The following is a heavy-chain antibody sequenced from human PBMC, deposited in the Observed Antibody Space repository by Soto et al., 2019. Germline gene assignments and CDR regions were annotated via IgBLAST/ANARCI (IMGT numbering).Heavy chain of an antibody. CDR3: ASLSFALPKHNRLNP. Sequence: SETRSRTCTVCGGCSIISDFYWCWVRQPPGKGLEWIGSIFYLGSSYYNPSLKSRVTMSVDTSKNQFSLRLRSVTAADTALYLCASLSFALPKHNRLNPWRQGIMVIVSS. V-gene: IGHV4-39*01. J-gene: IGHJ5*02. CDR2: IFYLGSS. CDR1: GGCSIISDFY.